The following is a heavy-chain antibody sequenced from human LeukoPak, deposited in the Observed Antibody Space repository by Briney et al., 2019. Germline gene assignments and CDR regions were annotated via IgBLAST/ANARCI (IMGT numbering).Heavy chain of an antibody. Sequence: SETLSLTCTVSGGSISSSSYSWGWIRQPPGKGLEWIGSIYYSGSTYYNPSLKSRVTISVDTSKNQFSLKLSSVTAADTAVYYCARVSSGWYYFDYWGQGTLVTVSS. D-gene: IGHD6-19*01. V-gene: IGHV4-39*07. CDR1: GGSISSSSYS. CDR3: ARVSSGWYYFDY. CDR2: IYYSGST. J-gene: IGHJ4*02.